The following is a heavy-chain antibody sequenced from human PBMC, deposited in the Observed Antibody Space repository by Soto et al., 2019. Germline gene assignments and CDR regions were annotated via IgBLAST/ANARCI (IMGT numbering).Heavy chain of an antibody. CDR3: AGFTSYRDYGRGDH. Sequence: PSETLSLTCTVSGGSFSSSSYYWGWIRQPPGKGLEWIGSIYYSGSTYYNPSLKSRVTISVDTSKSQFSLRLTSVTAADTAIYYCAGFTSYRDYGRGDHWGQGSLVTVSS. D-gene: IGHD4-17*01. J-gene: IGHJ4*02. CDR1: GGSFSSSSYY. CDR2: IYYSGST. V-gene: IGHV4-39*07.